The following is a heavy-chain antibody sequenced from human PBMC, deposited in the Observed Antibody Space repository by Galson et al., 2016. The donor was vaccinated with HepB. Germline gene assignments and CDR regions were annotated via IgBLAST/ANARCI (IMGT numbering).Heavy chain of an antibody. CDR2: INTASGAT. CDR1: GYTFNSYA. D-gene: IGHD1-26*01. V-gene: IGHV1-3*04. CDR3: AKGAGGYYDY. Sequence: SVKVSCKASGYTFNSYAIHWLRQAPGQRLEWMGWINTASGATKYSQKFQGGLIITRDTSTSTAYMELSGLRSEDAAVYFCAKGAGGYYDYWGQGTLVTVSS. J-gene: IGHJ4*02.